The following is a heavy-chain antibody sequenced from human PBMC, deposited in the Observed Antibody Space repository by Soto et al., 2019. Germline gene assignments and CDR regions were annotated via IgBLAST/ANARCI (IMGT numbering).Heavy chain of an antibody. CDR3: ARGGGDDYDFWSGYPNNMDV. J-gene: IGHJ6*03. D-gene: IGHD3-3*01. CDR1: GYTFTGYY. Sequence: ASVKVSCKASGYTFTGYYMHWVRQAPGQGLEWMGWINPNSGGTNYAQKFQGWVTMTRDTSISTAYMELSRLRSDDTAVYYCARGGGDDYDFWSGYPNNMDVWGKGTTVTVSS. V-gene: IGHV1-2*04. CDR2: INPNSGGT.